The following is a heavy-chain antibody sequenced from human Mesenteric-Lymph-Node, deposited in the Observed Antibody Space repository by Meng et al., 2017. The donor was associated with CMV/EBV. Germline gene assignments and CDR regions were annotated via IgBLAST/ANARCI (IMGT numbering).Heavy chain of an antibody. Sequence: SETLSLTCAVYGGSFRGYYWNWIRRPPGKGPQWIGEIGHSGNANYNPSLKNRVTLSVDTSKSQFSLKLNSVTAADTAMYYCARDRGLLGAAGDYYYYYGMDVWGQGITVTVSS. CDR2: IGHSGNA. D-gene: IGHD1-26*01. CDR3: ARDRGLLGAAGDYYYYYGMDV. V-gene: IGHV4-34*01. J-gene: IGHJ6*02. CDR1: GGSFRGYY.